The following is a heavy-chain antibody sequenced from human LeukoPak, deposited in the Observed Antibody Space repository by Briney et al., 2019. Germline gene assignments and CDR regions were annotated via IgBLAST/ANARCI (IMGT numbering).Heavy chain of an antibody. Sequence: SETLSLTCTVSGGSISSYYWSWIRQPPGKGLEWMGYIYYSGSTNYNPSLKSRVTISVDTSKNQFSLKLSSVTAADTAVYYCARGYYYDSSGYFPTFDYWGQGTLVTISS. J-gene: IGHJ4*02. D-gene: IGHD3-22*01. CDR2: IYYSGST. CDR3: ARGYYYDSSGYFPTFDY. CDR1: GGSISSYY. V-gene: IGHV4-59*01.